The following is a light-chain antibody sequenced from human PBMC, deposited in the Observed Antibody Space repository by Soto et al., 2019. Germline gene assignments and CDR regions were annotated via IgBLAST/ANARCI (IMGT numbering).Light chain of an antibody. CDR1: HSVTTL. CDR2: DAS. CDR3: QQRSNWPRT. V-gene: IGKV3-11*01. Sequence: EIVLTQSPSTLSFSPGETATLSCRASHSVTTLLAWYQQKPGQAPRLLIQDASNRATGIPPRFSGSGSGTDFTLSISSLEPQDSAVYYCQQRSNWPRTFGQGTKVDI. J-gene: IGKJ1*01.